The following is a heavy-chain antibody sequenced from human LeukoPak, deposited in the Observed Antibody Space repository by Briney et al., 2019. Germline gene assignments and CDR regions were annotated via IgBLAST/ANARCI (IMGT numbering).Heavy chain of an antibody. V-gene: IGHV1-18*01. Sequence: ASVKVSCKASGYTFTSYGISWVRQAPGQGLEWMGWISAYNGNTNYAQKFQERVTITRDMSTSTAYMELSSLRSEDTAVYYCAAWGSSWYRYFDYWGQGTLVTVSS. CDR2: ISAYNGNT. D-gene: IGHD6-13*01. CDR1: GYTFTSYG. CDR3: AAWGSSWYRYFDY. J-gene: IGHJ4*02.